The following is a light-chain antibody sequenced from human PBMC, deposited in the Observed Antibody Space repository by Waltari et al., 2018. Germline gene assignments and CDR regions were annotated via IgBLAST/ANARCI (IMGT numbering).Light chain of an antibody. Sequence: DIQLTQSPSFLSASVGERVTITCRASQGIGSSLALSQQKPGKAPKLLIYDASTLQSGVPSRFSGSGSGTEFTLTISSLQPEDFATYYCQKLNSYPLFGQGTKLESK. CDR1: QGIGSS. J-gene: IGKJ2*01. CDR3: QKLNSYPL. V-gene: IGKV1-9*01. CDR2: DAS.